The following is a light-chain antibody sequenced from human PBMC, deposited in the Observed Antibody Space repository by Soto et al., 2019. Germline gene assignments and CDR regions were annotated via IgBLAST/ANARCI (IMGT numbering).Light chain of an antibody. CDR2: GAY. V-gene: IGKV3-15*01. CDR1: QSVSTN. Sequence: ETVMTQSPGTLSVSLGERATLSCRASQSVSTNLAWYQQRPGQAPRLIISGAYTRATGIPARFSGSGSGTEFTLTISSLQSEDFAIYYCQQFNKWARTFGQGTKVDI. J-gene: IGKJ1*01. CDR3: QQFNKWART.